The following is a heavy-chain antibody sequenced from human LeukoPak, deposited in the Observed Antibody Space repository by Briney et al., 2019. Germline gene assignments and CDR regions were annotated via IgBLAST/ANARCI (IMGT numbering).Heavy chain of an antibody. J-gene: IGHJ4*02. CDR1: GFTFSSYA. Sequence: HPGGSLRLSCAASGFTFSSYAMSWVRQAPGKGLEWVSAISGSGGSTYFADSVKGRFTISRDNSKNTLYLQMNSLRAEDTAVYYCATKRRQLVPYFDYWGQGTLVTVSS. D-gene: IGHD6-6*01. CDR3: ATKRRQLVPYFDY. V-gene: IGHV3-23*01. CDR2: ISGSGGST.